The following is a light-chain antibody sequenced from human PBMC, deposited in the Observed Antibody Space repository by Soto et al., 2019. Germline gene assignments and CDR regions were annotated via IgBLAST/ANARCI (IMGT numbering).Light chain of an antibody. J-gene: IGKJ4*01. CDR1: QGFGNA. V-gene: IGKV1-13*02. CDR3: QQFNSFPLT. CDR2: DAS. Sequence: AAQLTQSPSSLSASLLDRVAMXSRASQGFGNALAWYQQKPGKAPKVLIYDASSLKSGVPSRFSGSGSGTDFTLTISSLQPEDFATYYCQQFNSFPLTFGGGTKVDIK.